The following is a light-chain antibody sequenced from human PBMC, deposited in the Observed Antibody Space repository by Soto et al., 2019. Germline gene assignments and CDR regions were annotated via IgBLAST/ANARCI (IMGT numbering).Light chain of an antibody. CDR2: AAS. J-gene: IGKJ5*01. V-gene: IGKV1-9*01. Sequence: IQLTQSPSSLSASVGDRVTITCRASQGSRSYLAWYQQKPGKASNLLIYAASTLQSGVPSRFSGSGCGTDLTLTISSLQPEDFATYYRHQLNSYPITFGQGTRLEIK. CDR3: HQLNSYPIT. CDR1: QGSRSY.